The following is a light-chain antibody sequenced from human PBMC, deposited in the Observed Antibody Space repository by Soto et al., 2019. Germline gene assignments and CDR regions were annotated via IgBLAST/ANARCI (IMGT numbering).Light chain of an antibody. CDR2: GAS. CDR1: RSVSSNY. J-gene: IGKJ1*01. Sequence: IVLTRSPGTLSLSRVGGGTVGCRASRSVSSNYFAWYQHKPGQAPRLLVFGASIRAAGIPDRFSGSGSGTDFTLTISRLEPEDSAVYYCQISGSWTFGQGTKVDIK. V-gene: IGKV3-20*01. CDR3: QISGSWT.